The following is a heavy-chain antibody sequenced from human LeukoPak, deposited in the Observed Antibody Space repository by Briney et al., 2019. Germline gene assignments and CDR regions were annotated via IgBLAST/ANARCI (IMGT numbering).Heavy chain of an antibody. D-gene: IGHD6-19*01. CDR2: ISSSSSYI. CDR3: AKARQAVAGRFSDY. J-gene: IGHJ4*02. V-gene: IGHV3-21*01. Sequence: GGSLRLSCAASGFTFSRHSMNWVRQAPGKGLEWVSSISSSSSYIYYADSVKGRFTISRDNSKNTLYLQMNSLRAEDTAVYYCAKARQAVAGRFSDYGGQGPLVPVSS. CDR1: GFTFSRHS.